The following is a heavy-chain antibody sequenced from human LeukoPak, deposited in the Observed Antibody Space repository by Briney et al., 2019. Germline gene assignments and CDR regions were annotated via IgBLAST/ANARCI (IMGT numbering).Heavy chain of an antibody. J-gene: IGHJ3*02. CDR1: GFTFSDCY. Sequence: GGSLRLSCAASGFTFSDCYMSWIRQAPGKGLEWVSYITSSGGTIYYADSVKGRFTISRDNAKNSLYLQMNSLRAEDTAVYYCARGPYYGSGSYARGAFDIWGQGTMVTVSS. CDR2: ITSSGGTI. V-gene: IGHV3-11*01. CDR3: ARGPYYGSGSYARGAFDI. D-gene: IGHD3-10*01.